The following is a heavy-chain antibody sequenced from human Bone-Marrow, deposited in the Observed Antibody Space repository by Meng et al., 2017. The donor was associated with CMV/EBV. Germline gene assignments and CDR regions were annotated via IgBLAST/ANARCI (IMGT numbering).Heavy chain of an antibody. D-gene: IGHD4-23*01. V-gene: IGHV3-30-3*01. J-gene: IGHJ6*02. CDR3: AKALLDRPGRIGLVVTLSSYYYYGMDV. Sequence: GESLKISCAASGFTFSSYAMHWVRQAPGQGLEWVAVISYDGSNKYYADSVKGRFTISRDNSKNTLYLQMNSLRAEDTAVYYCAKALLDRPGRIGLVVTLSSYYYYGMDVWGQGTTVTVSS. CDR1: GFTFSSYA. CDR2: ISYDGSNK.